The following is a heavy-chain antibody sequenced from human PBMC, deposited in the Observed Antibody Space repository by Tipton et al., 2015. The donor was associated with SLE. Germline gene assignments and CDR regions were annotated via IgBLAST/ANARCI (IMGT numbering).Heavy chain of an antibody. CDR2: ISSSSSYT. D-gene: IGHD6-13*01. CDR1: GFTFSSYS. Sequence: SLRLSCAASGFTFSSYSMNWVRQAPGKGLEWVSYISSSSSYTNYADSVKGRFTISRDNAKNSLYLQMNSLRAEDTAVYYCARESPTYSSSWAGAFDIWGQGTMVTVSS. CDR3: ARESPTYSSSWAGAFDI. J-gene: IGHJ3*02. V-gene: IGHV3-21*05.